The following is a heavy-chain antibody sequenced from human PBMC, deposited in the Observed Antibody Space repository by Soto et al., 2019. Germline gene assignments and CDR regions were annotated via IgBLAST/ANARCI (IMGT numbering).Heavy chain of an antibody. CDR3: ARAVRATMVRGVIISDY. J-gene: IGHJ4*02. D-gene: IGHD3-10*01. V-gene: IGHV4-30-4*01. CDR2: IYYSGST. Sequence: SETLSLTCTVSGGSISSGDYYWSWIRQPPGKGLEWIGYIYYSGSTYYNPSLKSRVTISVDTSKNQFSLKLSSVTAAYTAVYYCARAVRATMVRGVIISDYCGQGTLVTVSS. CDR1: GGSISSGDYY.